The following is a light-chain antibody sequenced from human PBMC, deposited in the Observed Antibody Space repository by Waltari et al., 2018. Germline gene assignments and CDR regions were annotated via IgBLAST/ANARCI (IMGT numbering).Light chain of an antibody. V-gene: IGLV2-8*01. CDR3: SSYAGSHNVV. CDR1: SSDVGGYNY. CDR2: EVS. J-gene: IGLJ2*01. Sequence: QSALTQPPSASGSPGQSVSISCTGTSSDVGGYNYVSWYQQHPGKAPKLMIYEVSKRPSGVPDRFSASKSGNTASLIVSGLQAEDEADYYCSSYAGSHNVVFGGGTRLTVL.